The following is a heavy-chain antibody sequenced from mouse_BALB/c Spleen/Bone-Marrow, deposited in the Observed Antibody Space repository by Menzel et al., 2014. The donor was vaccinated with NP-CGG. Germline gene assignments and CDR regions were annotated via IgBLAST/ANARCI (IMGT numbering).Heavy chain of an antibody. J-gene: IGHJ4*01. Sequence: EVHLVESRPELGKPGASVKISCKASGYSFTGYNMYWVKQSHRKSLEWIGYIDPYNGGTSYNQKSKGKATLTVDKSSSTAYMHLNSLTSEDSAIYYCAREAAYYGNYGAMDYWGQGTSVTVSS. CDR2: IDPYNGGT. CDR3: AREAAYYGNYGAMDY. D-gene: IGHD2-10*01. V-gene: IGHV1S135*01. CDR1: GYSFTGYN.